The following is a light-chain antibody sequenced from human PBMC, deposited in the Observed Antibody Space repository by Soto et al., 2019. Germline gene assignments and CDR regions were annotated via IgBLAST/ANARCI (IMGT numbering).Light chain of an antibody. CDR2: GAS. J-gene: IGKJ1*01. CDR3: QQYGSSPHT. V-gene: IGKV3-20*01. CDR1: QSVSSSY. Sequence: EIVLTQSPGTLSLSPGERATRSCRASQSVSSSYLAWYQQKPGQAPRLLIYGASSRATGIPDRFSGSGSGTDFTLTISRLEPEDFAVYYCQQYGSSPHTFGQGTKVEIK.